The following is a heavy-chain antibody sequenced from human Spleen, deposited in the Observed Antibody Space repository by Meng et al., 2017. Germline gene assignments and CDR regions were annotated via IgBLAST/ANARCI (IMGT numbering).Heavy chain of an antibody. CDR1: GYTFTSYG. D-gene: IGHD6-19*01. J-gene: IGHJ6*02. V-gene: IGHV1-18*01. CDR2: ISAYNGNT. CDR3: ARDSSNSSGWYSGLRYYYYYGMDV. Sequence: ASVKVSCKASGYTFTSYGISWVRQAPGQGLEWMGWISAYNGNTNYAQKLQGRVTMTTDTSTSTAYMELRSLRSDDTAVYYCARDSSNSSGWYSGLRYYYYYGMDVWGQGTTVTV.